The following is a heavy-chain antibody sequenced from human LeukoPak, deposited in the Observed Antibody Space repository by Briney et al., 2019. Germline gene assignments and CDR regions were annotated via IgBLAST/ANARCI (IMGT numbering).Heavy chain of an antibody. D-gene: IGHD2-21*01. V-gene: IGHV1-69*05. CDR1: GGTFSSYA. CDR3: ARPQSLFRNYDAFDI. Sequence: ASVKVSCKASGGTFSSYAISWVRQAPGQGLEWMGGIIPIFGTANYAQKFQGRVTITTDESTSTAYMELSSLRSEDTAVYYCARPQSLFRNYDAFDIWGQGTMVTVSS. J-gene: IGHJ3*02. CDR2: IIPIFGTA.